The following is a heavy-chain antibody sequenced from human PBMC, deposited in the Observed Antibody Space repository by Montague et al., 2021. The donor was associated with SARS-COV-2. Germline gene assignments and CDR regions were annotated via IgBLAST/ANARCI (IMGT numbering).Heavy chain of an antibody. D-gene: IGHD3-10*01. J-gene: IGHJ2*01. Sequence: SETLSLTCAVYGGSFSGYYWSWISQPPGKGLEWIGEIYHSGSTNFNPSLKSRVTISIDKSKNQFSLKLSSVTAADTAVYYCAREFRTYGYGGQYWYFDLWGRGTLVTVSS. V-gene: IGHV4-34*01. CDR3: AREFRTYGYGGQYWYFDL. CDR1: GGSFSGYY. CDR2: IYHSGST.